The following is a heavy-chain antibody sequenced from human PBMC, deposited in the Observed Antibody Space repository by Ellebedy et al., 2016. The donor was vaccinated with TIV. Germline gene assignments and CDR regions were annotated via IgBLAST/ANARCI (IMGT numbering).Heavy chain of an antibody. CDR3: SKAVAGYFDY. CDR1: GGSISSSNW. J-gene: IGHJ4*02. CDR2: IYHSGST. D-gene: IGHD6-19*01. V-gene: IGHV4-4*02. Sequence: MPSETLSLTCAVSGGSISSSNWWSWVRQPPGKGLEWIGEIYHSGSTNYSPSLKSRVTISVDKCKSQFSLKLNSVTAADTAVYYCSKAVAGYFDYWGQGTLVTVSS.